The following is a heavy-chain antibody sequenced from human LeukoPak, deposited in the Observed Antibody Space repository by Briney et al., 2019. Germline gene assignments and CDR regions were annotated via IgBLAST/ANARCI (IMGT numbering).Heavy chain of an antibody. V-gene: IGHV3-7*05. D-gene: IGHD6-19*01. J-gene: IGHJ4*02. CDR3: VRDGSGYDY. CDR2: INQGGSEK. Sequence: PGGSLRLSCAASVFTFSNYWMSWVRQAPGKGLEWVANINQGGSEKYYLNSVKGRFTISRDNAKNSLYLQMNSLRTDDTAIYYCVRDGSGYDYWGQGTLVTVSS. CDR1: VFTFSNYW.